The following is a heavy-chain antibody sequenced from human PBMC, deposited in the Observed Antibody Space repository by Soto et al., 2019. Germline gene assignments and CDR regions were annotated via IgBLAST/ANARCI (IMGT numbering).Heavy chain of an antibody. CDR3: ARERTYDSSGYPRPGAFDI. Sequence: ASVKVSCKTSGYIFTSYYIHWVRQAPGQGLEWMGKINPSGGTTTYAQNFQGRVTITRDTSASTAYMELSSLRSEDTAVYYCARERTYDSSGYPRPGAFDIWGQGTMVTVSS. D-gene: IGHD3-22*01. J-gene: IGHJ3*02. CDR1: GYIFTSYY. CDR2: INPSGGTT. V-gene: IGHV1-46*01.